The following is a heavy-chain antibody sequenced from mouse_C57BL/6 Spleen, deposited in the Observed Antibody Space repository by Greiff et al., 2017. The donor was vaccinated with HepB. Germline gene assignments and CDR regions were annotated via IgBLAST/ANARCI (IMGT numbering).Heavy chain of an antibody. D-gene: IGHD2-1*01. CDR3: ARDPDGNYEAWFAY. J-gene: IGHJ3*01. CDR2: ISDGGSYT. V-gene: IGHV5-4*01. CDR1: GFTFSSYA. Sequence: EVKVEESGGGLVKPGGSLKLSCAASGFTFSSYAMSWVRQTPEKRLEWVATISDGGSYTYYPDNVKGRFTISRDNAKNNLYLQMSHLKSEDTAMYYCARDPDGNYEAWFAYWGQGTLVTVSA.